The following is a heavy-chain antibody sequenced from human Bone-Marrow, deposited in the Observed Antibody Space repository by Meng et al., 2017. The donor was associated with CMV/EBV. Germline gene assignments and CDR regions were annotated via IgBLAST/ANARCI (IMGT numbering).Heavy chain of an antibody. J-gene: IGHJ4*02. CDR2: INPNGGGT. CDR1: GYTFIDYY. D-gene: IGHD1-26*01. V-gene: IGHV1-2*02. CDR3: ARWRSNSAEYYFDY. Sequence: SGYTFIDYYMHWVRQAPGQGLEWMGWINPNGGGTNYAQKFQGRVAMTRDTSISTVYMELSSLRSDDTAVYHCARWRSNSAEYYFDYWGQGTLVTVSS.